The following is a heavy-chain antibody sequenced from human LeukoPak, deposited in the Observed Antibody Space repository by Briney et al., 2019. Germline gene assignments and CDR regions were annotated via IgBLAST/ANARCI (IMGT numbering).Heavy chain of an antibody. CDR3: ARLPTVTTSFFDY. J-gene: IGHJ4*02. CDR1: GVSISSYY. CDR2: IYYSGST. Sequence: PSETLSLTCTVSGVSISSYYWSWLRQPPGKGLDWIGYIYYSGSTNYNPSLKSRVTISVDTSKNQFSLKLSSVTAADTAVYYCARLPTVTTSFFDYWGQGTLVTVSS. V-gene: IGHV4-59*01. D-gene: IGHD4-17*01.